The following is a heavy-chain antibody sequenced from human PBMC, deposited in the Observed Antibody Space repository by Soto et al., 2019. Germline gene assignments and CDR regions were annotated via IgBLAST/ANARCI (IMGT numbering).Heavy chain of an antibody. CDR2: IFHSGST. Sequence: QVQLQESGPGLVKPSGTLSLTCAVSGDSINDSNWWGWVRQSPGKGLEWIGEIFHSGSTKYNPTHKSRVPISVDTSKNQFSLNLSSVTAADTAVYYCARAGFYDSSGYYFWLLDYWGQGTLVTVSS. D-gene: IGHD3-22*01. CDR3: ARAGFYDSSGYYFWLLDY. V-gene: IGHV4-4*02. CDR1: GDSINDSNW. J-gene: IGHJ4*02.